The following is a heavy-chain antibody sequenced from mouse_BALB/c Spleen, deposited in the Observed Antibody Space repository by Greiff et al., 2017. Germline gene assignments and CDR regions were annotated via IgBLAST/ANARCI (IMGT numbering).Heavy chain of an antibody. CDR3: TVYYDYDYAMDY. V-gene: IGHV5-6-4*01. D-gene: IGHD2-4*01. Sequence: DVMLVESGGGLVKPGGSLKLSCAASGFTFSSYTMSWVRQTPEKRLEWVATISSGGSYTYYPDSVKGRFTISRDNAKNTLYLQMSSLKSEDTAMYYCTVYYDYDYAMDYWGQGTSVTVSS. CDR1: GFTFSSYT. CDR2: ISSGGSYT. J-gene: IGHJ4*01.